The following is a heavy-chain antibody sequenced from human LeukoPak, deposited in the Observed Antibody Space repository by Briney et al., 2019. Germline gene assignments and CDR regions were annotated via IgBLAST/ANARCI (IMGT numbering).Heavy chain of an antibody. CDR3: TRAQSYCTSTSCSADY. CDR2: INPSVGTT. J-gene: IGHJ4*02. D-gene: IGHD2-2*01. V-gene: IGHV1-46*01. Sequence: ASVKVSCKAFGYTFTTYYIHWVRKAPGQGLEWMGIINPSVGTTKSPDKFQGRVTMTRDTSTSTVYMELSGLGSNDTATYYCTRAQSYCTSTSCSADYWSQGTLVTVSS. CDR1: GYTFTTYY.